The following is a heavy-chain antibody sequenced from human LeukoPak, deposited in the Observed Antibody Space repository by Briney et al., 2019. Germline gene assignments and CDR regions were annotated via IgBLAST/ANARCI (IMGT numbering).Heavy chain of an antibody. Sequence: SGGSLRLSCAASGFTFSSYAMHWVRQAPGKGLEWVAVISYDGSNKYYADSVKGRFTISRDNSKNTLYLQMNSLRAEDTAVYYCARDRALGPYYDFWSGSYFDYWGQGTLVTVSS. CDR1: GFTFSSYA. J-gene: IGHJ4*02. D-gene: IGHD3-3*01. V-gene: IGHV3-30-3*01. CDR3: ARDRALGPYYDFWSGSYFDY. CDR2: ISYDGSNK.